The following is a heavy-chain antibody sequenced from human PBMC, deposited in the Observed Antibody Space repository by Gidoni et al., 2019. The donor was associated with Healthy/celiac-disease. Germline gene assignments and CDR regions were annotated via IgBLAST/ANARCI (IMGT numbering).Heavy chain of an antibody. D-gene: IGHD2-15*01. CDR3: TTSVRYFCSGGSCYPRLGFDI. CDR1: GFTFSNAW. Sequence: AASGFTFSNAWMSWVRQAPGKGLEWVGRIKSKTDGGTTDYAEPVKGRFTISRDDSKNTLYLQMNSLKTEDTAVYYCTTSVRYFCSGGSCYPRLGFDIWGQGTMVTVSS. V-gene: IGHV3-15*01. J-gene: IGHJ3*02. CDR2: IKSKTDGGTT.